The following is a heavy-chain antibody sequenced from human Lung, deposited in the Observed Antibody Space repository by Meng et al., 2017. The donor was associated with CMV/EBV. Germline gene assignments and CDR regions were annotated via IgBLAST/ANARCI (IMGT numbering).Heavy chain of an antibody. CDR3: ARSFYDFWSGYTDYYYGMDV. CDR2: IYPGDSDT. D-gene: IGHD3-3*01. Sequence: GESXKISCKGSGYSFTSYWIGWVRQMPGKGLEWMGIIYPGDSDTRYSPSFQGQVTISADKSISTAYLQWSSLKASDTAMYYCARSFYDFWSGYTDYYYGMDVWGQGTTVTGAS. V-gene: IGHV5-51*01. CDR1: GYSFTSYW. J-gene: IGHJ6*02.